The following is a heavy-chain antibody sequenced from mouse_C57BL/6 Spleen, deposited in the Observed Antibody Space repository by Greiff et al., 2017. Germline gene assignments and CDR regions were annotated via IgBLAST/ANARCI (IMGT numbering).Heavy chain of an antibody. CDR1: GYTFTSYW. J-gene: IGHJ3*01. CDR2: IDPSDSET. Sequence: QVQLQQPGAELVRPGSSVKLSCKASGYTFTSYWMHWVKQRPIQGLEWIGNIDPSDSETPYNQKFKDKATLTVDKSSSTAYMQLSSLTSEDSAVYYCARGDYDYDGFAYWGQGTLVTVSA. V-gene: IGHV1-52*01. D-gene: IGHD2-4*01. CDR3: ARGDYDYDGFAY.